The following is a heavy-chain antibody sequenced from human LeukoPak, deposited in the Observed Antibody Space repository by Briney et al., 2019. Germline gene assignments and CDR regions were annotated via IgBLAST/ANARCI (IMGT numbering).Heavy chain of an antibody. D-gene: IGHD6-6*01. CDR1: GGSFSGYY. CDR2: INHSGST. CDR3: ARNEGRLRSIAARRRAFDI. Sequence: PSETLSLTCAVYGGSFSGYYWSWIRQPPGKGLEWIGEINHSGSTNYNPSLKSRVTISVDTSKNQFSLKLSSVTAADTAVYYCARNEGRLRSIAARRRAFDIWGQGTMVTVSS. J-gene: IGHJ3*02. V-gene: IGHV4-34*01.